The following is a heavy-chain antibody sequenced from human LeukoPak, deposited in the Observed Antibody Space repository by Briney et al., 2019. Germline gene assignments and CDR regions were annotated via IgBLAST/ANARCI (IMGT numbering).Heavy chain of an antibody. D-gene: IGHD4-23*01. CDR2: IIPIFGTA. J-gene: IGHJ5*02. CDR1: GGTFSSYA. V-gene: IGHV1-69*05. Sequence: GSSVKVSCKASGGTFSSYAISWVRQAPGQGLEWMGGIIPIFGTANYAQKFQGRVTITTDESTSTAYMELSSLRSEATAVYYCARVGLDYGGNGNWFDPWGQGTLVTVSS. CDR3: ARVGLDYGGNGNWFDP.